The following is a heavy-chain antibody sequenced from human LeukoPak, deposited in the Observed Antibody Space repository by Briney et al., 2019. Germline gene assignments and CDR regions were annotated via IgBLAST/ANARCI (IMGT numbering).Heavy chain of an antibody. CDR2: IIPIFGTA. V-gene: IGHV1-69*05. CDR3: ARDRNPYNWFDP. CDR1: GGTFSSYA. Sequence: SVKVSCKASGGTFSSYAISWVRQAPGQGLEWMGGIIPIFGTANYAQKFQGRVTITTDESTSTAYMELSSLRSEDTAVYYCARDRNPYNWFDPWGQGTLVTVSS. J-gene: IGHJ5*02.